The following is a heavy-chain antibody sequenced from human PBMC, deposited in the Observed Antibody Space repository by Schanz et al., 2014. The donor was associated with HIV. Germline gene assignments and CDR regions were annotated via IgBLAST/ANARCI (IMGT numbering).Heavy chain of an antibody. CDR2: IWYDGSDK. CDR1: GFTFSSYG. CDR3: VGGGRGVVVGGMDV. D-gene: IGHD2-21*01. J-gene: IGHJ6*02. Sequence: QVQLVESGGGVVQPGRSLRLSCAASGFTFSSYGMHWVRQAPGKGLEWVAVIWYDGSDKYYADSVKGRFTISRDNSKNTLFLQMNSLRTEDTAVYYCVGGGRGVVVGGMDVWGQGTTVTVSS. V-gene: IGHV3-33*01.